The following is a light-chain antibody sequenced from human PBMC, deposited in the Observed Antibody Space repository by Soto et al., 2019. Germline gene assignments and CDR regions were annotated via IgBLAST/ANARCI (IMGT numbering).Light chain of an antibody. CDR3: QQSYTTPPWT. CDR1: QNISSY. Sequence: DIQMTQSPSSLSASVGDRITITCRASQNISSYLNWYQQQPGKAPNLLIYAASSLQSGVPSRFSGSGSGTDFILTISSLQPEDSATYYCQQSYTTPPWTFGQGTKVEIK. J-gene: IGKJ1*01. CDR2: AAS. V-gene: IGKV1-39*01.